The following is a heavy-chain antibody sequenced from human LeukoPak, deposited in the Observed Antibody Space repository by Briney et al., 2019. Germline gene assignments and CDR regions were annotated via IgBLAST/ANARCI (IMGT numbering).Heavy chain of an antibody. CDR2: MYDSGSI. D-gene: IGHD2-15*01. J-gene: IGHJ4*02. Sequence: SETLSLTCTVSGGSISSSYWSWIRQPPGKGLEWIGYMYDSGSIKYNPSLKSRVTISVDTSKNQFSLNLSSVTAADTAVYYCTRLVGGGRNYFDYWGQGTLVTVSS. CDR1: GGSISSSY. CDR3: TRLVGGGRNYFDY. V-gene: IGHV4-59*08.